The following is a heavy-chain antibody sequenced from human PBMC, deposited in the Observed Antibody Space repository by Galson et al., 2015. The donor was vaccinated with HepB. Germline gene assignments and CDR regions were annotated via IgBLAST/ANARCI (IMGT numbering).Heavy chain of an antibody. CDR1: GGSVNSYY. J-gene: IGHJ4*02. CDR2: IYYSGST. V-gene: IGHV4-39*01. CDR3: ARQGHYDFWSGPDY. Sequence: ETLSLTCTVSGGSVNSYYWSWTRQPPGKGLEWIGSIYYSGSTYYNPSLKSRVTISVDTSKNQFSLKLSSVTAADTAVYYCARQGHYDFWSGPDYWGQGTLVTVSS. D-gene: IGHD3-3*01.